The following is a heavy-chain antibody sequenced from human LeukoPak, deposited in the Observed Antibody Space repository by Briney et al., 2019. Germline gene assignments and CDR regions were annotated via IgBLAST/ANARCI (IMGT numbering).Heavy chain of an antibody. D-gene: IGHD3-10*02. J-gene: IGHJ6*04. CDR2: ISSSSSYI. Sequence: GGSLRLSCAASGFTFSSYTMNWVRQAPGKGLEWVPSISSSSSYIYYADSVRGRFTISRDNAKNSLYLQMNSLRAEDTAVYYCAELGITMIGGVWGKGTTVTISS. CDR3: AELGITMIGGV. CDR1: GFTFSSYT. V-gene: IGHV3-21*01.